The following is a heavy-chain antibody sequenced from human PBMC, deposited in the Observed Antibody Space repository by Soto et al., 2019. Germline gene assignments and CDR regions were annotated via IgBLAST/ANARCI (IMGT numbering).Heavy chain of an antibody. J-gene: IGHJ4*02. CDR2: MNPNSGRT. CDR1: GYTFTDYD. D-gene: IGHD3-9*01. Sequence: QVRLVQSGAEVKKPGASVKVSCKASGYTFTDYDINWVRQAPGQGLEWVGRMNPNSGRTDYAQKFQARVTMTRDTSISTGYLELSSLRYEDTAVYYCSTWGPSGCSTGFFWGQGTLVTVSS. CDR3: STWGPSGCSTGFF. V-gene: IGHV1-8*01.